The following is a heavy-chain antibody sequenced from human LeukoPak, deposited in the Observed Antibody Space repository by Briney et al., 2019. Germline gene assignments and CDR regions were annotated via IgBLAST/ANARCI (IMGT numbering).Heavy chain of an antibody. CDR2: ISGSGGST. J-gene: IGHJ5*02. Sequence: GGSLRLSCAASGFTFSSYAMSWVRQAPGKGLEWVSAISGSGGSTYYADSVKGRFTISRDNSKNTLYLQMNSLRAEDTAVYYCAKDYSHCSSTSCSLDPWGQGTLVTVSS. D-gene: IGHD2-2*01. CDR1: GFTFSSYA. CDR3: AKDYSHCSSTSCSLDP. V-gene: IGHV3-23*01.